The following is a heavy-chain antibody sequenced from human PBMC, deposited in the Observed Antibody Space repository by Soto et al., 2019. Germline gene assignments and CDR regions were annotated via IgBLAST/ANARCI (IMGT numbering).Heavy chain of an antibody. J-gene: IGHJ4*02. CDR3: ARAPRGFSAYDASLQIDS. D-gene: IGHD5-12*01. CDR1: ESTFSNSG. CDR2: ISNDGSDK. Sequence: QVQLVESGGGVVQPGRSLRLSCAASESTFSNSGMHWVRQAPGKGLKWVAVISNDGSDKYYADSVKGRFTISRENSKKPLFLQMISLRPEDTAVYYCARAPRGFSAYDASLQIDSWGQGTLVTVSS. V-gene: IGHV3-30*03.